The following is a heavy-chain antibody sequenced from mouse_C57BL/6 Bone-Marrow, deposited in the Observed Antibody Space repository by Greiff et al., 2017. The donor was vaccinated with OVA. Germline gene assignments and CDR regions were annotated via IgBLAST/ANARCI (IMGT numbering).Heavy chain of an antibody. CDR1: GFTFSSYG. Sequence: EVKLQESGGDLVKPGGSLKLSCAASGFTFSSYGMSWVRQTPDKRLEWVATISSGGSYTYYPDSVKGRFTISRDNAKNTLYLQMSSLKSEDTAMYYCARGYYSNYVYAMDYWGQGTSVTVSS. CDR3: ARGYYSNYVYAMDY. J-gene: IGHJ4*01. V-gene: IGHV5-6*02. D-gene: IGHD2-5*01. CDR2: ISSGGSYT.